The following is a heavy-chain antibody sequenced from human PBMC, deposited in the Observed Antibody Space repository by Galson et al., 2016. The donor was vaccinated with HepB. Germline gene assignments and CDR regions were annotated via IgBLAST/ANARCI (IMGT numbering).Heavy chain of an antibody. CDR3: ARRHGATKSRRYFDH. CDR2: IYYSGST. D-gene: IGHD1-26*01. V-gene: IGHV4-39*02. J-gene: IGHJ4*02. CDR1: GGSISSNFYY. Sequence: SETLSLTCTVSGGSISSNFYYWDWIRQPPGKGLEWIGSIYYSGSTDYNPSLKSRLTMSVDTSKNHFSLKLSAVSAADTAAYYCARRHGATKSRRYFDHWGQGTLVTVSS.